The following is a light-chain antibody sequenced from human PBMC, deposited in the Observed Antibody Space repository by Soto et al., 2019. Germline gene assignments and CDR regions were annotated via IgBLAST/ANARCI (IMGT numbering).Light chain of an antibody. Sequence: DIVMTQSPDSLAVSLGERATINCKSSQSVLYSSNNKNYLAWYQQKPGQPPKLLIYWASTRDSGVPDRFSGSGSGTDFTLTICSLQAEDVAVYYCQQYYEAPQNFGQGTKVEIK. CDR2: WAS. CDR1: QSVLYSSNNKNY. J-gene: IGKJ1*01. V-gene: IGKV4-1*01. CDR3: QQYYEAPQN.